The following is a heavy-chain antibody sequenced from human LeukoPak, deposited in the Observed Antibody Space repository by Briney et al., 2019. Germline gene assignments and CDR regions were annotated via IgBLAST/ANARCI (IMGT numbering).Heavy chain of an antibody. J-gene: IGHJ3*01. Sequence: GGSLRLSCAASGFTFSSYAMSWVRQAPGKGLEWVSAISGSGGSTYYADSVKGQFTISRDNSKNTLFLQMNSLRAEDTAIYYCAKDSYASGRPLHTFDVWGQGTMVTVSS. CDR1: GFTFSSYA. V-gene: IGHV3-23*01. D-gene: IGHD3-10*01. CDR3: AKDSYASGRPLHTFDV. CDR2: ISGSGGST.